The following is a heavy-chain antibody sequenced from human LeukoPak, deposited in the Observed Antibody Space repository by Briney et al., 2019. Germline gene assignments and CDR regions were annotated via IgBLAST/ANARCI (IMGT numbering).Heavy chain of an antibody. Sequence: ASVKVSCKASGYTFTSYGISWVRQAPGQGLEWMGWISAYNGNTNYAQKLQGRVTMTTDTSTSTAYMELRSLRSDDTAVYYCARGALGELSKKQKHPHYYYYMDVWGKGTTVTVSS. D-gene: IGHD3-10*01. CDR2: ISAYNGNT. V-gene: IGHV1-18*01. CDR3: ARGALGELSKKQKHPHYYYYMDV. CDR1: GYTFTSYG. J-gene: IGHJ6*03.